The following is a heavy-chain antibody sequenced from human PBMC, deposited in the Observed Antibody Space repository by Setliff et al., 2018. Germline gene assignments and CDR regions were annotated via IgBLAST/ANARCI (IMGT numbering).Heavy chain of an antibody. D-gene: IGHD6-19*01. CDR3: ATSGFCSAGSCYSFDD. Sequence: SETLSLTCGVSGGGGSFSAYYWSWIRQPPGKGLGWIGEISPGGSTIYNPSLRSRVTMSVDTAKNRFSLNLTSVTAADTAVYYCATSGFCSAGSCYSFDDWGQGALVTVSS. CDR2: ISPGGST. J-gene: IGHJ4*02. V-gene: IGHV4-34*01. CDR1: GGGGSFSAYY.